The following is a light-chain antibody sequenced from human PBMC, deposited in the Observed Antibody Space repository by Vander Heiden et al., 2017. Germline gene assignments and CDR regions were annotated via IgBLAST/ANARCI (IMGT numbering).Light chain of an antibody. CDR1: QSVSSY. J-gene: IGKJ4*01. Sequence: EIVLTQSPATLSLSPVHRATLSCRASQSVSSYLAWYQQKPGQAPRLLIYDASNRATGIPARFSGSGSGTDFTLTISSLEPEDFAVYYCQQRSNWPGLTFGGGTKVEIK. CDR3: QQRSNWPGLT. V-gene: IGKV3-11*01. CDR2: DAS.